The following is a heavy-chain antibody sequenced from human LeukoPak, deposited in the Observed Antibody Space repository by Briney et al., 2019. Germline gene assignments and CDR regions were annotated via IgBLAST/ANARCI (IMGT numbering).Heavy chain of an antibody. D-gene: IGHD3-22*01. V-gene: IGHV4-59*08. CDR3: ARLPYDSSGYTSDY. CDR1: GGSISSYY. CDR2: IYYSGST. Sequence: PSETLSLTYTVSGGSISSYYWSWIRQPPGKGLEWIGYIYYSGSTNYNPSLKSRVTISVDTSKNQFSLKLSSVTAADTAVYYCARLPYDSSGYTSDYWGQGTLVTVSS. J-gene: IGHJ4*02.